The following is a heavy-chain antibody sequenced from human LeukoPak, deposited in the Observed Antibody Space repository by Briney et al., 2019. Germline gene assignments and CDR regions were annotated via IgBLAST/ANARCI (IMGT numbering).Heavy chain of an antibody. CDR1: GLSFSTFA. CDR2: LRGNGET. Sequence: SGGSLRLSCTASGLSFSTFAMSWVRQGPARGLEWVSSLRGNGETFYAGSVRGRFTLSSDSFTNTVYLQLNNLRVEDMAIYCARASWVSSSDAVRWGQGTLVTVSS. J-gene: IGHJ4*02. D-gene: IGHD6-25*01. V-gene: IGHV3-23*01. CDR3: ARASWVSSSDAVR.